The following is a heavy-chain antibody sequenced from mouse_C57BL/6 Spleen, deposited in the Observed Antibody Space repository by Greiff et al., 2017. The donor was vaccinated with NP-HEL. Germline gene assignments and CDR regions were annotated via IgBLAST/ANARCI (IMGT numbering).Heavy chain of an antibody. D-gene: IGHD2-1*01. V-gene: IGHV1-55*01. Sequence: QVQLQQPGAELVKPGASVKMSCKASGYTFTSYWITWVKQRPGQGLEWIGDIYPGSGSTNYNEKFKSKATLTVATSSSTAYMQLSSLTSEDSAVYYWARREEIYYGNYVAMDYWGQGTSVTVSS. CDR1: GYTFTSYW. CDR3: ARREEIYYGNYVAMDY. J-gene: IGHJ4*01. CDR2: IYPGSGST.